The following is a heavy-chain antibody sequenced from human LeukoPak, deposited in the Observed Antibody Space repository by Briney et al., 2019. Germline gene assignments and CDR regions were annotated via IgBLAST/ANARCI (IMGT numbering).Heavy chain of an antibody. CDR3: ARGVVAARFWFDP. D-gene: IGHD2-15*01. CDR2: IYYSGST. J-gene: IGHJ5*02. CDR1: GGSISSYY. V-gene: IGHV4-59*01. Sequence: SETLSLTCTVSGGSISSYYWSWIRQPPGKGLEWIGYIYYSGSTNCNPSLKSRVTISVDTSKNQFSLKLSSVTAADTAVYYCARGVVAARFWFDPWGQGTLVTVSS.